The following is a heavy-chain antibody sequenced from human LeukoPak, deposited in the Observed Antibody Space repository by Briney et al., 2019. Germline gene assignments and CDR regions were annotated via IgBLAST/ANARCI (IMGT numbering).Heavy chain of an antibody. CDR3: ARGCGGSPGCYIIDK. D-gene: IGHD2-21*01. V-gene: IGHV3-33*01. Sequence: GGSLRLSCEASGFTFSRHGMHWVRQPPGKGLEWVGVIWNDGSDQYYGDSVRGRFTVSRDNLKSTLYLQMDSLRAEDTAVYYCARGCGGSPGCYIIDKWGQGTLVTVSS. CDR1: GFTFSRHG. J-gene: IGHJ4*02. CDR2: IWNDGSDQ.